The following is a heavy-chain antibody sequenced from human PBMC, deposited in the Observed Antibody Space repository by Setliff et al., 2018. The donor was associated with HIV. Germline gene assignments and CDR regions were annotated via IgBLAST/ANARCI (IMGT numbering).Heavy chain of an antibody. CDR1: GHTFTNYD. CDR3: ATDPGYSSTWYSESFQH. V-gene: IGHV1-8*01. CDR2: MNPNSGVS. D-gene: IGHD6-13*01. J-gene: IGHJ1*01. Sequence: ASVKVSCKPPGHTFTNYDIHRMRRAPGQGLEWMGWMNPNSGVSGYALKFHDRVTMTRDTSITTLYMELSSLRSDDTAMYYCATDPGYSSTWYSESFQHWGQGTVVTVSS.